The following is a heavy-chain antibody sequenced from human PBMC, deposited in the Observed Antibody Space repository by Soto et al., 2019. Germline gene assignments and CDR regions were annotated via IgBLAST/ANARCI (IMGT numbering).Heavy chain of an antibody. Sequence: SETLSLTCTVSGGSISSYYWSWIRQPPGKGLEWIGYIYYSGSTNYNPSLKSRVTISVDTSKNQFSLKLSSVTAADTAVYYCARSYSGYDINWFDPWGQGTLVTVSS. J-gene: IGHJ5*02. V-gene: IGHV4-59*08. CDR1: GGSISSYY. CDR3: ARSYSGYDINWFDP. CDR2: IYYSGST. D-gene: IGHD5-12*01.